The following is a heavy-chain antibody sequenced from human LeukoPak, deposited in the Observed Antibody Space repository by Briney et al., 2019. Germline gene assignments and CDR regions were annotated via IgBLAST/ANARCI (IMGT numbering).Heavy chain of an antibody. CDR1: GITFSNYG. CDR3: AKDKTTETTYFEY. CDR2: ISSDGSDK. V-gene: IGHV3-30*18. D-gene: IGHD4-17*01. Sequence: GGSLRLSCAASGITFSNYGMHWVRQGPGKGLEWVAVISSDGSDKYCAESVRGRFTISRDNAKNTLYLQMNSLRAEDTAVYYCAKDKTTETTYFEYWGQGTLVTVSS. J-gene: IGHJ4*02.